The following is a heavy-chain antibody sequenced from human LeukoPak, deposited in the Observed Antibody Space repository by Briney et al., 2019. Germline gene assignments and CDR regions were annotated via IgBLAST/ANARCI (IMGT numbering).Heavy chain of an antibody. Sequence: GESLKISCKGSGYTFTSHWIGWVRQMPGKGLEWVGIIYPGDSDTAYSPSFRGQVTISADKSISTAYLQWSSLKASDTAMYYCAMRYDSSSYYYFDSWGQGTLVTVSS. V-gene: IGHV5-51*01. CDR1: GYTFTSHW. J-gene: IGHJ4*02. D-gene: IGHD3-22*01. CDR3: AMRYDSSSYYYFDS. CDR2: IYPGDSDT.